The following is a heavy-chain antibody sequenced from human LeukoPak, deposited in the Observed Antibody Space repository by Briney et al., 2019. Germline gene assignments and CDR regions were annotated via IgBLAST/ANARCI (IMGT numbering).Heavy chain of an antibody. CDR1: GGSIGSGSYY. D-gene: IGHD3-22*01. Sequence: SETLSLTCTVSGGSIGSGSYYWSWIRQPAGKGLEWIGRIYISGSTNYNPSLKSRVTISVDTSKNQFSLKLSSVTAADTAVYYCAREKYYYDSSGYSPYWYFDLWGRGTLVTVSS. CDR2: IYISGST. V-gene: IGHV4-61*02. J-gene: IGHJ2*01. CDR3: AREKYYYDSSGYSPYWYFDL.